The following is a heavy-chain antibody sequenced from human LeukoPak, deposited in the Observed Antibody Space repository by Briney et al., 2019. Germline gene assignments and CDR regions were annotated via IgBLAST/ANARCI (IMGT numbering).Heavy chain of an antibody. Sequence: GGSLRLSCAASGFTVSSNYMSWVRQAPGKGLEWVSIIYSGGSTYYADSVKGRFTISRDSSKNTLYLQMNSLRAEDTAMHYCARPGITLYYGMDVWGQGTTVTVSS. CDR1: GFTVSSNY. D-gene: IGHD1-20*01. CDR3: ARPGITLYYGMDV. J-gene: IGHJ6*02. V-gene: IGHV3-53*01. CDR2: IYSGGST.